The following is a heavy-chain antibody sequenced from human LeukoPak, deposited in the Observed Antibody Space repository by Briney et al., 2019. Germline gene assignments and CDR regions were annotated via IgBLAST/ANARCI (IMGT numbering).Heavy chain of an antibody. D-gene: IGHD4-17*01. V-gene: IGHV4-4*09. CDR2: MYTSGST. Sequence: SETLSLTCTVSGGSISSCFWTWIRQPPGKGLEWIGNMYTSGSTNYNPSLKSRVAISVDTSKNHFSLKLRSVTAADTAVYYCARPLYGDYDAFDIWGQGTMVTVSS. CDR3: ARPLYGDYDAFDI. J-gene: IGHJ3*02. CDR1: GGSISSCF.